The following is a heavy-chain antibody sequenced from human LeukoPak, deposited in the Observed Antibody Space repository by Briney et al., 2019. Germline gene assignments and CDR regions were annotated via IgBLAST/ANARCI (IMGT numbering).Heavy chain of an antibody. J-gene: IGHJ4*02. V-gene: IGHV4-39*07. D-gene: IGHD2-2*01. CDR2: IYYSGST. CDR3: ARAVTTPAQFDY. Sequence: SETLSLTCTVSGGSISSSSYYWGWIRQPPGKGLEWIGSIYYSGSTYYNPSLKSRVTISVDTSKNQLSLKLSSVTAADTAVYYCARAVTTPAQFDYWGQGTLVTVSS. CDR1: GGSISSSSYY.